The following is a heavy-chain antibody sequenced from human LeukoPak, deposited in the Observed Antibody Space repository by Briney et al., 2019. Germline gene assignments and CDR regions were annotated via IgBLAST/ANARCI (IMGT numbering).Heavy chain of an antibody. D-gene: IGHD6-19*01. J-gene: IGHJ5*02. Sequence: PGGSLRLSCAASGFTFRSYAMHWVRQAPGKGLEWVAVMSYDAINKYYADSVKGRFTISRDNSKNTLYLQMNRLRAEDTAVYYCAKDPYSSGPYNWFDPWGQGTLVTVSS. CDR2: MSYDAINK. CDR3: AKDPYSSGPYNWFDP. CDR1: GFTFRSYA. V-gene: IGHV3-30*18.